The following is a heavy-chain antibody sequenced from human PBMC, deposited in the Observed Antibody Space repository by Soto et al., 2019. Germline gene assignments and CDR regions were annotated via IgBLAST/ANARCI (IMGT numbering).Heavy chain of an antibody. V-gene: IGHV4-59*01. J-gene: IGHJ6*02. CDR1: GGSISSYY. CDR3: ARASPYSSSWSYYYYGMDV. D-gene: IGHD6-13*01. Sequence: SETLSLTCSVSGGSISSYYCSWIRQPPGKGLEWIGYIYYSGSTNYNPSLKSRVTISVDTSKNQFSLKLSSVTAADTAVYYCARASPYSSSWSYYYYGMDVWGQGTTVTVSS. CDR2: IYYSGST.